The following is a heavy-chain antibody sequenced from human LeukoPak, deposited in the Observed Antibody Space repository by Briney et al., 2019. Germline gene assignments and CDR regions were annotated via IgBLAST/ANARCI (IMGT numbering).Heavy chain of an antibody. J-gene: IGHJ4*02. CDR2: IYYSGST. V-gene: IGHV4-39*07. CDR3: ARENYYDSCGYVY. D-gene: IGHD3-22*01. Sequence: SETLSLTCTVSGGSISSSSYYWGWIRQPPGKGLEWIGSIYYSGSTYYNPSLKSRITMSVDTSKNQISLRLSSVTAADTAVYYCARENYYDSCGYVYWGQGTLVTASS. CDR1: GGSISSSSYY.